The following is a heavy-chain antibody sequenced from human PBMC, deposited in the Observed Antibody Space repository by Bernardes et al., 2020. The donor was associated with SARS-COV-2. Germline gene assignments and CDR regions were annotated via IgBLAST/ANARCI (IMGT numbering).Heavy chain of an antibody. D-gene: IGHD4-17*01. V-gene: IGHV4-4*02. CDR3: ARGFGDYGDYDAFDI. Sequence: SETLSLTCAVSGGSFSSSNWWSWVRQPPGKGLEWIGEIYHSGSTNYNPSLKSRVTISVDKSKNQFSLKLSSVTAADTAVYYCARGFGDYGDYDAFDIWGQGTMVTVSS. J-gene: IGHJ3*02. CDR2: IYHSGST. CDR1: GGSFSSSNW.